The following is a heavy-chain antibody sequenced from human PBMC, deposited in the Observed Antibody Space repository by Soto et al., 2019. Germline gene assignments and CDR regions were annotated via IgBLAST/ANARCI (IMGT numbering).Heavy chain of an antibody. CDR3: ARRDRSGFSYWLDT. V-gene: IGHV4-31*03. D-gene: IGHD3-22*01. J-gene: IGHJ5*02. CDR1: GGSISSGDYY. Sequence: SETLSLTCTVSGGSISSGDYYWSWIRQHPGKGLEWIGTIYFSGTTYYNPSPKSRVTISVDTSKNQFSLNLSSVTAADTAVYYCARRDRSGFSYWLDTWGQGTLVTVSS. CDR2: IYFSGTT.